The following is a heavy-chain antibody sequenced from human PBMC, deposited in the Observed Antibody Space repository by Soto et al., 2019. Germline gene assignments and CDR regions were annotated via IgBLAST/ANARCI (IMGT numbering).Heavy chain of an antibody. CDR1: GCTFSSYA. Sequence: ASVKVSCKASGCTFSSYAISWVRQAPGQGLEWMGGIIPIFGTANYAQKFQGRVTITADESTSTAYMELSSLRSEDTAVYYCARTKTTVTTNLVPFDYWGQGTLVTVSS. CDR2: IIPIFGTA. J-gene: IGHJ4*02. V-gene: IGHV1-69*13. D-gene: IGHD4-17*01. CDR3: ARTKTTVTTNLVPFDY.